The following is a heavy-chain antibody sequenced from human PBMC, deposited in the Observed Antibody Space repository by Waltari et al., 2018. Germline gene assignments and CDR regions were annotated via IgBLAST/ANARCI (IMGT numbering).Heavy chain of an antibody. J-gene: IGHJ4*02. CDR2: IYHSGST. CDR3: ASATVTTPPYYFDY. Sequence: QVQLQESGPGLVKPSETLSLTCAVSGYSISSGYYWGWIRQPPGKGLEWIGSIYHSGSTYYNPSLKSRVTISVDTSKNQVSLKLSSVTTADTAVYYCASATVTTPPYYFDYWGQGTLVTVSS. CDR1: GYSISSGYY. V-gene: IGHV4-38-2*01. D-gene: IGHD4-17*01.